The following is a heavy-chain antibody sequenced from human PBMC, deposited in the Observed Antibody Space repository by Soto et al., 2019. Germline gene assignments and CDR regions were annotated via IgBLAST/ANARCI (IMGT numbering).Heavy chain of an antibody. V-gene: IGHV1-69*06. CDR1: GGTFSSYA. D-gene: IGHD1-1*01. CDR3: AASQTERYCVPGTT. J-gene: IGHJ5*02. Sequence: GASVKVSCKASGGTFSSYAISWVRQAPGQGLEWMGGIIPIFGTANYAQKFQGRVTITADKSTSTAYMELSSLRSEDTAVYYSAASQTERYCVPGTTWGQGTLVPVYS. CDR2: IIPIFGTA.